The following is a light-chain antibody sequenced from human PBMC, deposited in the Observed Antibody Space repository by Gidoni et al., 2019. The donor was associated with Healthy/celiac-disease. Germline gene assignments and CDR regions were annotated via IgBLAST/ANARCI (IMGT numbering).Light chain of an antibody. J-gene: IGKJ3*01. CDR1: QDISNY. V-gene: IGKV1-33*01. CDR2: DAS. Sequence: DIQMTQSPSSLSASVGDRVTITCQASQDISNYLNWYQQNPGKAPKLLIYDASNLETGVPSRFSGSGSGTDFTFTISSLQPEDIATYYCQQYDNLPRVTFGPGTKVDIK. CDR3: QQYDNLPRVT.